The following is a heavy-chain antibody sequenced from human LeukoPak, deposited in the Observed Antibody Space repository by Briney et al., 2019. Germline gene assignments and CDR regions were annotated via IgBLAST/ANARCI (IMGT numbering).Heavy chain of an antibody. J-gene: IGHJ4*02. D-gene: IGHD2-2*01. V-gene: IGHV5-51*01. CDR3: ARRFCSSTSCFMWDY. Sequence: GESLKISCKGSGYSFTNYWIGWVRQMPGKGLEWMGIIYPGGSDTRYSPSFQGQVTISADKSIKTAYLQWSSLKASDTAIYYCARRFCSSTSCFMWDYWGQGTLVTVSS. CDR2: IYPGGSDT. CDR1: GYSFTNYW.